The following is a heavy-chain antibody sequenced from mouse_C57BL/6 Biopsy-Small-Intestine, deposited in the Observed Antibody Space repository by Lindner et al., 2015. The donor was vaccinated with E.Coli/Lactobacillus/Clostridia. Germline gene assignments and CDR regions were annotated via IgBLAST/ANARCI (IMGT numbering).Heavy chain of an antibody. V-gene: IGHV1-82*01. J-gene: IGHJ2*01. D-gene: IGHD2-4*01. CDR2: IYPGDGDT. Sequence: VQLQESGPELVKPGASVKISCKASGYSFSSSWLNWVKQRPGKGLEWIGRIYPGDGDTNYNGNFKGKTTLTADTSSSTAYMQLSSLTSEDSAVYFCARSKDYDYPDYWGQGTTLTVSS. CDR3: ARSKDYDYPDY. CDR1: GYSFSSSW.